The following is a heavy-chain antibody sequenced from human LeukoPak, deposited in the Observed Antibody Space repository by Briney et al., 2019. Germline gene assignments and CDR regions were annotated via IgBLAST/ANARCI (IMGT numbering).Heavy chain of an antibody. CDR1: GVSVSNFY. J-gene: IGHJ6*03. V-gene: IGHV4-4*07. D-gene: IGHD5-24*01. CDR2: IYTNGRT. CDR3: VRDKRGWLQEQNYYYYVDV. Sequence: SETLSLTCAVSGVSVSNFYWSWIRQPAGKGLEWVGRIYTNGRTKYNPSLNSRVSLSVDTSKNQLSLRLASVTAADTAVFYCVRDKRGWLQEQNYYYYVDVWGKGTTVT.